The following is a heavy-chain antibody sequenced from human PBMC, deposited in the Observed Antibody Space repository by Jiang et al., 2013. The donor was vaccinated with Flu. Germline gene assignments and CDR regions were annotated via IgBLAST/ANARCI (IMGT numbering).Heavy chain of an antibody. Sequence: SGGGLVQPGGSLRLSCAASGFTFSSYWMSWVRQAPGKGLEWVANIKQDGSEKYYVDSVKGRFTISRDNAKNSLYLQMNSLRAEDTAVYYCARPIHTISEATVTKVSGFDPWGQGTLVTVSS. CDR1: GFTFSSYW. CDR2: IKQDGSEK. V-gene: IGHV3-7*03. J-gene: IGHJ5*02. D-gene: IGHD4-17*01. CDR3: ARPIHTISEATVTKVSGFDP.